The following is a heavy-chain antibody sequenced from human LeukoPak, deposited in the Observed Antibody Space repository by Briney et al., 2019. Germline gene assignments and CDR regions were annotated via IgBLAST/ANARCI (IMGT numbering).Heavy chain of an antibody. CDR3: ARDKTTIPIQLFGY. J-gene: IGHJ4*02. Sequence: ASVKVSCKASGYTFTSYGISWVRQAPGQGLEWMEWISAYNGNTNYAQKLQGRVTMTTDTSTSTAYMELRSLRSDDTAVYYCARDKTTIPIQLFGYWGQGTLVTVSS. D-gene: IGHD5-24*01. V-gene: IGHV1-18*01. CDR2: ISAYNGNT. CDR1: GYTFTSYG.